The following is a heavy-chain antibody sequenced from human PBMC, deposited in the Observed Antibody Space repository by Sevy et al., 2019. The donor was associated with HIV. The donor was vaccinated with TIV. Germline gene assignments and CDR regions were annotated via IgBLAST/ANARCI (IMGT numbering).Heavy chain of an antibody. CDR1: GGSFSGYY. Sequence: SETLSLTCAVYGGSFSGYYWSWIRQPPGKGLEWIGEINHSGSTNYNPSLKSRVTISVDTSKNQFSLKLSSVTAADTAVYYCARDPSIVAAGTVSVAFDYWGQGTLVTVSS. CDR2: INHSGST. J-gene: IGHJ4*02. CDR3: ARDPSIVAAGTVSVAFDY. V-gene: IGHV4-34*01. D-gene: IGHD6-13*01.